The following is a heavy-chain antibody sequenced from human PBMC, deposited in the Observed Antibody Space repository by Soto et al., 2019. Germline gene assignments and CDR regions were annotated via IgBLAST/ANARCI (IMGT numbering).Heavy chain of an antibody. CDR1: GDFIGSDGYY. CDR3: ARARDYSSRCLDV. Sequence: PSETLSLTCTVSGDFIGSDGYYWNWIRQLPGKGLEWIGYIYYSGSAYYSPSLESRVTMSVDTSKNQFSLKLSSVTAADTAVYYCARARDYSSRCLDVWGQGATVTVSS. CDR2: IYYSGSA. D-gene: IGHD3-10*01. J-gene: IGHJ6*02. V-gene: IGHV4-30-4*01.